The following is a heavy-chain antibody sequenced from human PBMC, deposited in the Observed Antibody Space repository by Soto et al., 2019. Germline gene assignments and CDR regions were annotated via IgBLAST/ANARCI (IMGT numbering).Heavy chain of an antibody. V-gene: IGHV3-23*01. Sequence: EVQLLESGGGLVQPGGSLRLSCAASGFTFSSYAMSWVRQAPGKGLEWVSAISGSGGSTYYADSVKGRFTISRDNSKNTLYLQMNSLRAEDTAVYYCAPYYDSSGYYPLRYFDYWGQGTLVTVSS. CDR2: ISGSGGST. J-gene: IGHJ4*02. CDR1: GFTFSSYA. CDR3: APYYDSSGYYPLRYFDY. D-gene: IGHD3-22*01.